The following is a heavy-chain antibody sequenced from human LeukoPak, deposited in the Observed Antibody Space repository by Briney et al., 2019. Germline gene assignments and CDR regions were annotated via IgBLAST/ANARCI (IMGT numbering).Heavy chain of an antibody. J-gene: IGHJ4*02. D-gene: IGHD6-19*01. CDR3: ARMEMAGTSLDY. CDR2: ISAYNGNT. Sequence: ASVKVSCKASGYSFTSYGISWVRQAPGQGLEWMGWISAYNGNTNYAQKLQGRVTMTTDTSTSTAYMELRSLRSDDTAVYYCARMEMAGTSLDYWGQGTLVTVSS. CDR1: GYSFTSYG. V-gene: IGHV1-18*01.